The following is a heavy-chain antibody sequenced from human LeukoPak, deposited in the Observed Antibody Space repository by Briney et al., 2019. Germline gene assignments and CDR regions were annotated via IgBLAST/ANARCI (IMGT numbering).Heavy chain of an antibody. CDR1: GFTFSSYA. D-gene: IGHD3-9*01. J-gene: IGHJ3*02. CDR2: ISSNGGST. CDR3: ARGISRYFDTSGAFDI. Sequence: PGGSLRLSCAASGFTFSSYAMHWVRQAPGKGLEYVSAISSNGGSTYYANSVKGRFTISRDNSKNTLYLQMGSLRAEDMAVYYCARGISRYFDTSGAFDIWGQGTMVTVSS. V-gene: IGHV3-64*01.